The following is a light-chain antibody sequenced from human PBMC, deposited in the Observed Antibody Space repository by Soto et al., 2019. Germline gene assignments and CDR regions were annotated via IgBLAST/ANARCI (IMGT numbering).Light chain of an antibody. CDR2: DAS. Sequence: DIQMTQSPSTLSASVGDRVTITCRASQSISSWLAWYQQKPGKAPKLLIYDASSLESGVPSRFSGSGYGTEFTLTIRSLQPDDFATYSYPWTFGQGTKVDI. V-gene: IGKV1-5*01. CDR3: PWT. CDR1: QSISSW. J-gene: IGKJ1*01.